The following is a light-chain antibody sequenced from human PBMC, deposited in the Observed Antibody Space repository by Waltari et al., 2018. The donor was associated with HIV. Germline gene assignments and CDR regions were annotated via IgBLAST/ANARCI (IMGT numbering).Light chain of an antibody. Sequence: DIQMTQSPSSLSASVRDRVTITCRASQSISRYLNWYQQKPGKVPKLLIYATSTLQSGVPSRFSGSGSGTDFTLTISGLQPEDFATYFCQQSDTKPTWTFGQGTKVEIK. CDR1: QSISRY. J-gene: IGKJ1*01. V-gene: IGKV1-39*01. CDR2: ATS. CDR3: QQSDTKPTWT.